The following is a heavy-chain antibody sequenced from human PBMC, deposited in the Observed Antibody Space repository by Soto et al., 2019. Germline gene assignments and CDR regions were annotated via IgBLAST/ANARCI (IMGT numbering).Heavy chain of an antibody. V-gene: IGHV3-72*01. J-gene: IGHJ6*02. CDR1: GLIFSDYH. CDR3: AMLGGWSGGSNDMDV. CDR2: IRRKANSYTT. Sequence: EVQLVESGGGLVQPGGSLRLSCAASGLIFSDYHMDWVRQAPGKGLEWVGRIRRKANSYTTEYAAYVKGRFTISRDDSKNSLYLQMNSLKTEDTAVYYSAMLGGWSGGSNDMDVWGQGTTVTVSS. D-gene: IGHD6-19*01.